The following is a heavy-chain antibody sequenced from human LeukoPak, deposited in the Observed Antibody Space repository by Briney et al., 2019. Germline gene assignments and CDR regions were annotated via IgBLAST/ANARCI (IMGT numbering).Heavy chain of an antibody. CDR1: GYTFTNYD. D-gene: IGHD3-16*01. Sequence: GASVKVSCKASGYTFTNYDINWVRQATGQGLEWMGWISAGDVYTKYSEKLQGRVTITRDTSATTAYMELSSLGSEDTGVYYCARDYMSTPQDGAGGSLDYWGQGTLVTVSS. J-gene: IGHJ4*02. CDR2: ISAGDVYT. V-gene: IGHV1-3*01. CDR3: ARDYMSTPQDGAGGSLDY.